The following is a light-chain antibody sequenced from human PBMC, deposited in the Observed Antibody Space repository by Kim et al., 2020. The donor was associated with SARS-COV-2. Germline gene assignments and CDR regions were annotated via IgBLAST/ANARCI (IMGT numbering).Light chain of an antibody. Sequence: PGERATLSCRASQSFSSTYLAWYQQKPGQAPRLLIFGASSRATGIPDRFSGSGSGTDFTLTISRLEPEDFAVYYCLQHSRSPWTFGQGTKVDIK. CDR2: GAS. V-gene: IGKV3-20*01. J-gene: IGKJ1*01. CDR1: QSFSSTY. CDR3: LQHSRSPWT.